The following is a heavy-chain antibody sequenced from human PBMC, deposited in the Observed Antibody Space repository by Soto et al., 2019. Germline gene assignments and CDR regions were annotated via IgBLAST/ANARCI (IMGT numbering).Heavy chain of an antibody. CDR3: ARDFSGYLLE. CDR1: GYTFTSYY. V-gene: IGHV1-46*01. D-gene: IGHD2-15*01. CDR2: INPSGGST. Sequence: VSVKVSCKASGYTFTSYYMLWVRQAPGQGLEWMGIINPSGGSTSYAQKFQGRITMTRDTSISTAYMELSRLRSDDTAVYYCARDFSGYLLEWGQGTLVTVSS. J-gene: IGHJ4*02.